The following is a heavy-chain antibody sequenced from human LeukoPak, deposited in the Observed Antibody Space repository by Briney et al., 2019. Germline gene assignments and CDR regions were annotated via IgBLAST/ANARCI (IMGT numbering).Heavy chain of an antibody. Sequence: GGSLRLSCAASGFTFSTYAMSWVRQAPGKGLEWVSTISNSGSNTYYADSMKGRFTISRENSKNTLSLQMNSLRAEDTAVYYCAPLRDMPLLKWGQGTLVTVSS. CDR1: GFTFSTYA. J-gene: IGHJ4*02. D-gene: IGHD2-2*01. CDR2: ISNSGSNT. V-gene: IGHV3-23*01. CDR3: APLRDMPLLK.